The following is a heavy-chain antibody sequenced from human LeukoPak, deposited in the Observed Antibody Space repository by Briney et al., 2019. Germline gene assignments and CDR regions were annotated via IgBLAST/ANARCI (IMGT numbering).Heavy chain of an antibody. D-gene: IGHD3-3*01. J-gene: IGHJ6*02. CDR3: ARGFRRFLEWLLPKMPRRYYYYGMDV. CDR2: IYYSGST. V-gene: IGHV4-39*01. Sequence: SETLSLTCTVSGGSISSSSYYWGWIRQPPGKGLEWIGSIYYSGSTYYNPSLKSRVTISVDTSKNQFSLKLSSVTAADTAVYYCARGFRRFLEWLLPKMPRRYYYYGMDVWGQGTTVTVSS. CDR1: GGSISSSSYY.